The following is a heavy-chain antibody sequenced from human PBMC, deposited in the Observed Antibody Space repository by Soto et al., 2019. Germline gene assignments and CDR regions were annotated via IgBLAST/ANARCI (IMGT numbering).Heavy chain of an antibody. Sequence: EEQLLESGGGSVQSGGSLRLSCEASGFTFKSYAMIWVRQAPGKGLEWVSAVSGTSGNTYYADSVRGRFTSSRDNSKDTVYLQMNNLRAEDTAIYYCDKSVVVVRGGYYMDVWGKGTTVTVSS. V-gene: IGHV3-23*01. CDR1: GFTFKSYA. J-gene: IGHJ6*03. CDR3: DKSVVVVRGGYYMDV. D-gene: IGHD2-15*01. CDR2: VSGTSGNT.